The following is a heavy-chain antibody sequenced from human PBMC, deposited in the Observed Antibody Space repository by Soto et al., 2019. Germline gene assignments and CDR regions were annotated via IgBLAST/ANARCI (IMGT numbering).Heavy chain of an antibody. D-gene: IGHD1-26*01. CDR2: FYYSGST. Sequence: PSETLSLTCTVSGGSISTGGYYWNWIRQHPGKGLEWIGYFYYSGSTYYNPSLKSRVTISVNTSKNQFSLKLSSVTAADTAVYYCERLGGSYAVPHFDYWGQGTLVTVSS. J-gene: IGHJ4*02. CDR1: GGSISTGGYY. V-gene: IGHV4-31*03. CDR3: ERLGGSYAVPHFDY.